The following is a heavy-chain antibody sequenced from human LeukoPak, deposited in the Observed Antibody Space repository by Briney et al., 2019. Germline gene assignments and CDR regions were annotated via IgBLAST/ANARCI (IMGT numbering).Heavy chain of an antibody. CDR3: ATPNDAFNI. V-gene: IGHV4-4*02. J-gene: IGHJ3*02. CDR2: IHHRGGT. CDR1: GGSISNENW. Sequence: SETLSLACAVSGGSISNENWWSWVRQPPGKGLEWIGEIHHRGGTNYNPSLRSRVTISIDTSKNQFSLKLTSVTAADTAVYYCATPNDAFNIWGQGTMVTVSS.